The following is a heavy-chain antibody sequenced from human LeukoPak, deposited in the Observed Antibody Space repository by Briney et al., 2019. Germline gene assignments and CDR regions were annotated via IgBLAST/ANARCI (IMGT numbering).Heavy chain of an antibody. D-gene: IGHD3-10*01. J-gene: IGHJ4*02. CDR2: ISRLSSPI. Sequence: GGSLRLSCAASGFTFSSYSMNWVRQAPGKGLEWISYISRLSSPIYYADSLKGRFTISRDNAKNSLYLQMNSLRAEDTAVYYCAREYYYGRGDYWGQGTLVTVSS. V-gene: IGHV3-48*01. CDR3: AREYYYGRGDY. CDR1: GFTFSSYS.